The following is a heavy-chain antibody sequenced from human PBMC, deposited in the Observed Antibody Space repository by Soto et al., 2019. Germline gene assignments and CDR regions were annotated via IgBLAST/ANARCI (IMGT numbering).Heavy chain of an antibody. Sequence: QVQLVESGGDVVQPGRSLRLSCAASGFTFSSYAMHWVRQAPGKGLEWVTVISYDGSNKYYADSVKGRFTSSRDNSKSTLYLQMNSLRVEDSAVYYCARERHQVSFYNGMDVWGQGTTVTVS. CDR1: GFTFSSYA. CDR3: ARERHQVSFYNGMDV. J-gene: IGHJ6*02. V-gene: IGHV3-30-3*01. CDR2: ISYDGSNK.